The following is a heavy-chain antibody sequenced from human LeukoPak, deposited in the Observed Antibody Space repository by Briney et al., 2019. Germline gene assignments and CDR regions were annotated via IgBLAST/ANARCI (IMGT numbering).Heavy chain of an antibody. CDR3: ARDRGAAAYYFDY. J-gene: IGHJ4*02. Sequence: GRSLRLSCAASGFTFSSYAMHWVRQAPGKGLEWVAVISYDGSNKYYADSVKGQFTISRDNSKNTLYLQMNSLRAEDTAVYYCARDRGAAAYYFDYWGQGTLVTVSS. D-gene: IGHD6-13*01. CDR2: ISYDGSNK. V-gene: IGHV3-30*04. CDR1: GFTFSSYA.